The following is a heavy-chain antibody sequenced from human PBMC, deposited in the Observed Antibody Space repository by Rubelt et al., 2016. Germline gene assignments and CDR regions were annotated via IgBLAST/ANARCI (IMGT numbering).Heavy chain of an antibody. D-gene: IGHD1-26*01. CDR1: GFTFSSYA. Sequence: EVQLLDSGGGLVQPGGSLNLSCSASGFTFSSYAMSWVRQAPGQGLEWVSGFGGSGDNTYHADSVKGRVTISRDNSKNTLYLHMNNLPAEDTAVYYCAKGIDGSYEGPCDSWGQGILVTVSS. J-gene: IGHJ4*02. CDR3: AKGIDGSYEGPCDS. CDR2: FGGSGDNT. V-gene: IGHV3-23*01.